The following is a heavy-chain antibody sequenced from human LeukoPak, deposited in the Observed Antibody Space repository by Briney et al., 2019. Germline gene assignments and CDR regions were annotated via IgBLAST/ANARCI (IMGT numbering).Heavy chain of an antibody. D-gene: IGHD2-2*01. Sequence: SETLSLTCAVYGGFFSGYYWSWIRQPPGKGLEWIGEINHSGSTNYNPSLKSRVTISVDASKNQFSLKLSSVTAADTAVYYCEGVPAALGSYPDYWGQGTLVTVSS. CDR1: GGFFSGYY. V-gene: IGHV4-34*01. CDR2: INHSGST. CDR3: EGVPAALGSYPDY. J-gene: IGHJ4*02.